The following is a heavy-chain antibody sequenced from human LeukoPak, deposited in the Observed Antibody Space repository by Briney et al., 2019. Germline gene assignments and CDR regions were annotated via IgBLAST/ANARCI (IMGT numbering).Heavy chain of an antibody. Sequence: ASVKVSCKASGYTFTSYDINWVRQATGQGLEWMGWMNPNSGNTGYAQKLQGRVTMTTDTSTSTAYMELRSLRSDDTAVHYCAREGVAVAGTLGSDYWGQGTLVTVSS. CDR2: MNPNSGNT. CDR3: AREGVAVAGTLGSDY. CDR1: GYTFTSYD. J-gene: IGHJ4*02. V-gene: IGHV1-8*01. D-gene: IGHD6-19*01.